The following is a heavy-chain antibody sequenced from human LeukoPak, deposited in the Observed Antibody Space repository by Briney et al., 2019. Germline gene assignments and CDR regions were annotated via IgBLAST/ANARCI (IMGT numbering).Heavy chain of an antibody. J-gene: IGHJ4*02. D-gene: IGHD3-22*01. V-gene: IGHV3-7*01. CDR2: IKQDGSEK. CDR1: GFTFSDYW. Sequence: GGSLRLSCAASGFTFSDYWMTWVRQAPGKGLEWVANIKQDGSEKDYVDSVKGRFTISRDNAKNSLYLQMDSLRVEDTAVYFCARKGGYSSGYYYWGQGTLVTVSS. CDR3: ARKGGYSSGYYY.